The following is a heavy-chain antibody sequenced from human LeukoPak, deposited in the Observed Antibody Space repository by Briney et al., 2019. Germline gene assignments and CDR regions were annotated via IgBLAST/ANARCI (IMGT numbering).Heavy chain of an antibody. CDR2: IWYDGSNK. Sequence: GRSLRLSCAASGFTFSSYGMHWVRQAPGKGLEWVAVIWYDGSNKYYADSAKGRFTISRDNSKNTLYLQMNSLRAEDTAVYYCARAFSGWYMYYYYYMDVWGKGTTVTVSS. CDR1: GFTFSSYG. CDR3: ARAFSGWYMYYYYYMDV. J-gene: IGHJ6*03. D-gene: IGHD6-19*01. V-gene: IGHV3-33*01.